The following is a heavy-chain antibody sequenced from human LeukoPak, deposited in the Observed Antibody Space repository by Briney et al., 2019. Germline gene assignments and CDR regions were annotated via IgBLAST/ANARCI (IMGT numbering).Heavy chain of an antibody. D-gene: IGHD5-18*01. V-gene: IGHV3-21*01. Sequence: GGSLRLSCAASGFTFSSYTMNWVRQAPGKGLEWVSSVSSSSNFIHYADSLKGRFTISRDNAKNSLYLQMNSLRAGDTAVYYCARGLGWIHSWGQGTLVTVSS. CDR2: VSSSSNFI. CDR3: ARGLGWIHS. J-gene: IGHJ5*02. CDR1: GFTFSSYT.